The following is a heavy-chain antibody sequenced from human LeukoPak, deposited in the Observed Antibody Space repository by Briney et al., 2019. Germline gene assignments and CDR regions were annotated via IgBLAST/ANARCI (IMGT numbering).Heavy chain of an antibody. J-gene: IGHJ6*02. Sequence: PSETLSLTCAVYGGSFSGYYRSWIRQPPGKGLEWIGEINHSGSTNYNPSLKSRVTISVDTSKNQFSLKLSSVTAADTAVYYCARLAVAGTRGFYYYYYGMDVWGQGTTVTVSS. D-gene: IGHD6-19*01. V-gene: IGHV4-34*01. CDR3: ARLAVAGTRGFYYYYYGMDV. CDR1: GGSFSGYY. CDR2: INHSGST.